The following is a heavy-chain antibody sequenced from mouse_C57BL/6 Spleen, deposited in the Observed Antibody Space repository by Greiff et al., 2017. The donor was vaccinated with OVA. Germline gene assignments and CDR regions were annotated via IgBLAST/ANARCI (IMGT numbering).Heavy chain of an antibody. J-gene: IGHJ1*03. Sequence: VQLVESGPGLVAPSQSLSITCNVSGFSLTSYGVSWVRQPPGKGLEWLGVIWGDGSTNNHSALISRLSISKDNSKSQVFLKLNSLQTDDTATYYGARGGNYWYFDVWGTGTTVTVSS. CDR2: IWGDGST. CDR3: ARGGNYWYFDV. V-gene: IGHV2-3*01. CDR1: GFSLTSYG. D-gene: IGHD2-1*01.